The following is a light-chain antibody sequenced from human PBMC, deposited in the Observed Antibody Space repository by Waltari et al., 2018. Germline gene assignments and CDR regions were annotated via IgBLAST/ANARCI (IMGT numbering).Light chain of an antibody. J-gene: IGKJ4*01. Sequence: EIVLTQSPATLSLSPGERATLSCMASQSVNMSLAWYQQRPGQAPRLLIYDTSNRATDIPARFSGSGSETDFSLTIGSLEPEDFAVYYCQQRRNWPLTFGGGTKVEIK. CDR3: QQRRNWPLT. CDR1: QSVNMS. V-gene: IGKV3-11*01. CDR2: DTS.